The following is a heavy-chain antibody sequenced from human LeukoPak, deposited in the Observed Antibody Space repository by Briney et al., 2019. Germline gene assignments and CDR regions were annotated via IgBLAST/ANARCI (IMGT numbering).Heavy chain of an antibody. CDR3: ARLSGYCSGGSCSPRY. CDR2: IYPGDSET. Sequence: GESLKISCKGSGYSFTSYWIGWVRQMPGKGLEWMGIIYPGDSETRYSPSFQGQVTISADKSISTAYLQWSSLKASDTAMYYCARLSGYCSGGSCSPRYWGQGTLVTVSS. J-gene: IGHJ4*02. D-gene: IGHD2-15*01. CDR1: GYSFTSYW. V-gene: IGHV5-51*01.